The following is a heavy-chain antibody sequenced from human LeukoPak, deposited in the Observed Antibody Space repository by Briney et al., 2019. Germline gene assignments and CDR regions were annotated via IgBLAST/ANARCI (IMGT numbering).Heavy chain of an antibody. V-gene: IGHV4-39*01. D-gene: IGHD3-9*01. CDR1: GDSVTNSLVS. CDR3: VSLRKGRYFDYIFDL. Sequence: PSETLSLTCSVSGDSVTNSLVSWGCIRQPPGKGLEWVGNVYYSGSTASNPSLRSRVTMSVDTSKNQFALKMRSVTTADTAVYYCVSLRKGRYFDYIFDLWGQGTLVTVSS. J-gene: IGHJ4*02. CDR2: VYYSGST.